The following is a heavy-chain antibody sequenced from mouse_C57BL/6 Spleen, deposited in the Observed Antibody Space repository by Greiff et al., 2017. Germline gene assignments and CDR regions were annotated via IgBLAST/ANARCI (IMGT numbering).Heavy chain of an antibody. CDR2: IDPSDGYT. Sequence: VQLQQPGAELVKPGASVKLSCKASGYTFTSYWMQWVKQRPGQGLEWIGEIDPSDGYTNYNQKFKGKATLTVDTSSSTAYMQLSSLTSEDSAVYYGARRGLRQEGWYFDVWGTGTTVTVSS. D-gene: IGHD2-4*01. CDR3: ARRGLRQEGWYFDV. CDR1: GYTFTSYW. J-gene: IGHJ1*03. V-gene: IGHV1-50*01.